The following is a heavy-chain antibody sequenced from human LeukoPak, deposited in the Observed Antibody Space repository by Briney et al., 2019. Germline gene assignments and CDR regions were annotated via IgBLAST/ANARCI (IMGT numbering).Heavy chain of an antibody. V-gene: IGHV3-21*01. CDR2: ISSSSYI. J-gene: IGHJ4*02. D-gene: IGHD2-2*01. CDR1: GFTFSRYS. Sequence: PGGSLRLSCAASGFTFSRYSMNWVRQAPGKGLEWVSSISSSSYIYYTDSLKGRFTVSRDNAKNSLYLQMNSLRAEDTAVYYCARAGSSTEGGFDYWGQGTLVTVSS. CDR3: ARAGSSTEGGFDY.